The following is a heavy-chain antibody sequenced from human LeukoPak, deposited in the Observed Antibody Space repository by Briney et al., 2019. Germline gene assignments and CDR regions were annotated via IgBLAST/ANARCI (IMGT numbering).Heavy chain of an antibody. D-gene: IGHD4-23*01. Sequence: SQTLSLTCAVSGGSISGGGYSWSWIRQPPGKGLEWIGYIYHSGSTYYNPSLKSRVTISVDRSKNQFSLKLSSVTAADTAVYYCASGNLGDWFDPWGQGTLVTVSS. CDR2: IYHSGST. CDR1: GGSISGGGYS. J-gene: IGHJ5*02. V-gene: IGHV4-30-2*01. CDR3: ASGNLGDWFDP.